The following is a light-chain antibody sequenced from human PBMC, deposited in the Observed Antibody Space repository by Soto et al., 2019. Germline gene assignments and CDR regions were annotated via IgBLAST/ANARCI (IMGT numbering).Light chain of an antibody. CDR3: SSYTSTNSWE. CDR1: SSDVGGYNY. V-gene: IGLV2-14*01. Sequence: QSALTQSASVSGSPGQSITISCTGTSSDVGGYNYVSWYQQHPGKAPKLIIYDVSNRPSGVSTRFSGSKSGNTASLTISGLKAEDEADYSCSSYTSTNSWEFGGGTKLTVL. CDR2: DVS. J-gene: IGLJ3*02.